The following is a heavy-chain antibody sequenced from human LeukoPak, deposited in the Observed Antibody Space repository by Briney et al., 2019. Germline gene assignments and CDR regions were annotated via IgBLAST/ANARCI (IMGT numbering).Heavy chain of an antibody. D-gene: IGHD4-11*01. CDR2: IYPGDSDT. CDR3: ARIQRTTTDYYYMDV. Sequence: GESLKISCKGSGYSFTHYWIGWVRQMPGKGLEWMGIIYPGDSDTRYSPSFQGQVTISADKSISTAYLQWSSLKASDTAMYHCARIQRTTTDYYYMDVWGKGTTVTVSS. J-gene: IGHJ6*03. V-gene: IGHV5-51*01. CDR1: GYSFTHYW.